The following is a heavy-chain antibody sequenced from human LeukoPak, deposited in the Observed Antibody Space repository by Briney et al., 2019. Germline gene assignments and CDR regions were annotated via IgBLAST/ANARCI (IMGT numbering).Heavy chain of an antibody. CDR3: ARSSGYYSGPLDY. CDR1: GYTFTGYY. D-gene: IGHD3-22*01. CDR2: INPNSGGT. Sequence: GASVKVSCKASGYTFTGYYMHWVRQAPGQGLEWMGWINPNSGGTNYAQKFQGRVTMTRDTSISTAYMELSRLRSDDTAVYYCARSSGYYSGPLDYWGQGTLVTVSS. V-gene: IGHV1-2*02. J-gene: IGHJ4*02.